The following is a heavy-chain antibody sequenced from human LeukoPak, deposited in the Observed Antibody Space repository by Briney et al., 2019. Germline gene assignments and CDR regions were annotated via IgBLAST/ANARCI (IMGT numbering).Heavy chain of an antibody. CDR2: IKQDGSEK. V-gene: IGHV3-7*01. CDR3: ARVGHYYDTGAFDI. D-gene: IGHD3-22*01. CDR1: GFTFSSYW. J-gene: IGHJ3*02. Sequence: GGSLRLSCAASGFTFSSYWMSWVRQAPGKGLEWVANIKQDGSEKYYVDSVKGRFTISRDNAKNSLYLQMNGLRAEDTAVYYCARVGHYYDTGAFDIWGQGTMVTVSS.